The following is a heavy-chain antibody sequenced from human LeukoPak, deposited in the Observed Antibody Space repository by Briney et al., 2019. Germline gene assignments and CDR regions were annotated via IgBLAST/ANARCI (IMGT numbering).Heavy chain of an antibody. CDR2: MNPNSGNT. Sequence: GASVKVSCKASGYTFTSYDINWVRQATGQGLEWMGWMNPNSGNTGYAQKFQGRVTMTRNTSISTAYMELSSLRSEDTAVYYCARGRDRRAAAGPGYWGQGTLVTVSS. V-gene: IGHV1-8*01. J-gene: IGHJ4*02. D-gene: IGHD6-13*01. CDR1: GYTFTSYD. CDR3: ARGRDRRAAAGPGY.